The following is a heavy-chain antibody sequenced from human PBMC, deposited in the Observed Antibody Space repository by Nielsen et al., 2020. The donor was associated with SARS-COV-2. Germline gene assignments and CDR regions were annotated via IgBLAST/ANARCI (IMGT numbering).Heavy chain of an antibody. D-gene: IGHD4-17*01. CDR3: AKLTSAYENFDY. J-gene: IGHJ4*02. V-gene: IGHV3-9*01. CDR2: ISWNSGSI. Sequence: LKISCAASGFTFDDYAMHWVRQAPGKGLEWVSGISWNSGSIGYADSVKGRFTISKDNAKNSLYLQMNSLRAEDTALYYCAKLTSAYENFDYWGQGTLVTVSS. CDR1: GFTFDDYA.